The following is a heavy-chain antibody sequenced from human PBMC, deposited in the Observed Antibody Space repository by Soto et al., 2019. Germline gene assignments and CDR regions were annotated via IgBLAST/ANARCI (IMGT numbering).Heavy chain of an antibody. CDR1: GFTFSDYY. CDR2: ISSSGSTI. D-gene: IGHD2-21*02. CDR3: AREAGRVAYCGGDCSPPLLD. J-gene: IGHJ4*02. Sequence: QVQLVESGGGLVKPGGSLRLSCAASGFTFSDYYMSWIRQAPGKGLEWVSYISSSGSTIYYADSVKGRFTISRDNAKNSLYLQMNSRRAEDTAVYYCAREAGRVAYCGGDCSPPLLDWGQGTLVTVSS. V-gene: IGHV3-11*01.